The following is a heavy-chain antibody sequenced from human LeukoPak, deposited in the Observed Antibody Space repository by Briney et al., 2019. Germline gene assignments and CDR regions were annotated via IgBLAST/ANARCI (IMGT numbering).Heavy chain of an antibody. D-gene: IGHD3-10*01. CDR1: GFTVSSNY. V-gene: IGHV3-7*01. Sequence: QPGGSLRLSCAASGFTVSSNYISWVRQAPGKGLEWVANIKQDGSEKYYVDSVKGRFTISRDNAKNSLYLQMNSLRAEDTAVYYCARDLGFGDTDYYYYYGMDVWGQGTTVTVSS. CDR3: ARDLGFGDTDYYYYYGMDV. CDR2: IKQDGSEK. J-gene: IGHJ6*02.